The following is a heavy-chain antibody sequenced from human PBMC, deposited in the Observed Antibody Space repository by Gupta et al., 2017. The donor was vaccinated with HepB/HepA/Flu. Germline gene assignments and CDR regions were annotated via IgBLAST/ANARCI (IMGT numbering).Heavy chain of an antibody. CDR1: GDTLPSYY. D-gene: IGHD4-17*01. CDR3: ARETPPDMTTRATDAIDY. V-gene: IGHV1-46*01. Sequence: QVQLVQSGAEAKKPGASVKVSCKASGDTLPSYYMHWVRQAPGQGLEWMGIINPSGGSTSYAQKFQGRVTMTRDTSTSTVYMELSSLRSEETAVYYCARETPPDMTTRATDAIDYWCQGTLVTVYS. J-gene: IGHJ4*02. CDR2: INPSGGST.